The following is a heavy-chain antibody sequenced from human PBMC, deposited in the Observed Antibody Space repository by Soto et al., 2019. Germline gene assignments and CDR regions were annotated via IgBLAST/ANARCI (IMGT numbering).Heavy chain of an antibody. D-gene: IGHD2-2*01. Sequence: ASVKVSCKASGYTFTTYGISWVRQAPGQGLEWMGWISAYNGNTNYAQELQGRVTMTTDTSTSTAYMELRSLRSDDTAVYYCARDPEYCSSTNCHPGDYWGQGTLVTVSS. CDR1: GYTFTTYG. J-gene: IGHJ4*02. V-gene: IGHV1-18*01. CDR3: ARDPEYCSSTNCHPGDY. CDR2: ISAYNGNT.